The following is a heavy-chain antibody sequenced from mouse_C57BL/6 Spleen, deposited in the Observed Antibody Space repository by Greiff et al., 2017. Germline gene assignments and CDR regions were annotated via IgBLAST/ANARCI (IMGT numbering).Heavy chain of an antibody. V-gene: IGHV1-55*01. D-gene: IGHD2-4*01. CDR1: GYTFTSYW. Sequence: VQLQQPGAELVKPGASVKMSCKASGYTFTSYWITWVKQRPGQGLEWIGDIYPGSGSTNYNEKFKSKATLTVDTSSSTAYMQLSSLTSGDSAVYYCARWEYYDYDWFACWGQGTLVTVSA. CDR3: ARWEYYDYDWFAC. CDR2: IYPGSGST. J-gene: IGHJ3*01.